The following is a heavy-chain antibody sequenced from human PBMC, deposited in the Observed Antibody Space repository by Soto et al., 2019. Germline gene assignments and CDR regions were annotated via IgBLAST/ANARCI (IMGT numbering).Heavy chain of an antibody. CDR1: GFTFSSYG. CDR3: AKSDSVSYSPLES. Sequence: PWGSLRLSCAASGFTFSSYGMHWVRQAPGKGLEWVAVISYYGSNKYYADSVKGRFTISRDNSKNTLYLQMNSLRAEDTAVYYCAKSDSVSYSPLESWGQGTLVIVSS. J-gene: IGHJ4*02. D-gene: IGHD2-21*01. CDR2: ISYYGSNK. V-gene: IGHV3-30*18.